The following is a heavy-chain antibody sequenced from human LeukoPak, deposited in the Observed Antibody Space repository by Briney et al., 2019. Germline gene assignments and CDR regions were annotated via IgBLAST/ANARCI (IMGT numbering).Heavy chain of an antibody. V-gene: IGHV1-2*02. CDR3: ASGYSYGYVYFGY. Sequence: ASVKVSCTASGYTFTGYYMHWVRQAPGQGLEWMGWINPNSGGTNYAQKFQGRVTMTRDTSISTAYMELSRLRSDDTAVYYCASGYSYGYVYFGYWGQGTLVTVSS. J-gene: IGHJ4*02. CDR2: INPNSGGT. CDR1: GYTFTGYY. D-gene: IGHD5-18*01.